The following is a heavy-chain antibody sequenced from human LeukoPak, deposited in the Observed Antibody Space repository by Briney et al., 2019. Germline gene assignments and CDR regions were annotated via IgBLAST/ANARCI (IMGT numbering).Heavy chain of an antibody. CDR3: ARDLGYSYGMNFDY. CDR2: ISAYNGNT. CDR1: GYTSTSYG. J-gene: IGHJ4*01. Sequence: ASVKVSCTASGYTSTSYGISWVRQAPGQGLEWMGWISAYNGNTNYAQKLQGRVTMTTDTSTSTAYMELRSLRSDDTAVYYCARDLGYSYGMNFDYWGHGTLVTVSS. D-gene: IGHD5-18*01. V-gene: IGHV1-18*04.